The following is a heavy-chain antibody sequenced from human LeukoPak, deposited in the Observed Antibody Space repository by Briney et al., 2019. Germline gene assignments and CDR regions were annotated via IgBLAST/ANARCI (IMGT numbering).Heavy chain of an antibody. CDR2: LSGSGEST. D-gene: IGHD5-18*01. CDR3: AKGRRIQLWLGLFDY. Sequence: GGSLRLSCAASGFSFSSYGMSWVRQAPGKGLEWVSGLSGSGESTYYSDSVKGRFTISRDNSKNTLYLQMNSLRAEDTAVYYCAKGRRIQLWLGLFDYWGQGTLVTVSS. CDR1: GFSFSSYG. J-gene: IGHJ4*02. V-gene: IGHV3-23*01.